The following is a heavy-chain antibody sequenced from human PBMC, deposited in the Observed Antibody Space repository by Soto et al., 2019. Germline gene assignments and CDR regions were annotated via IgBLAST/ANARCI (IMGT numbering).Heavy chain of an antibody. V-gene: IGHV4-59*08. CDR3: ARHLTTVTTPDIYFDY. CDR1: GGSISRYY. CDR2: IYYSGST. J-gene: IGHJ4*02. D-gene: IGHD4-17*01. Sequence: PSETLSLTCTVSGGSISRYYWSWIRQPPGKGLEWIGYIYYSGSTNYNPSLKSRVTISVDTSKNQLSLKLSSVTAADTAVYYCARHLTTVTTPDIYFDYWGQGTLVTVSS.